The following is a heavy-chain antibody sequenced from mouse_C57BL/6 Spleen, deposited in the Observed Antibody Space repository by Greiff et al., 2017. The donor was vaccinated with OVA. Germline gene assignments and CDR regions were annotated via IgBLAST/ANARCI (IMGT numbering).Heavy chain of an antibody. CDR3: VRHRAGTGAMDD. D-gene: IGHD3-3*01. CDR2: IRSKSNNYAT. V-gene: IGHV10-1*01. Sequence: EVKLVESGGGLVQPKGSLKLSCAASGFSFNTYAMNWVRQAPGKGLEWVARIRSKSNNYATYYADSVKDRFTISRDDSESMLYLQMNNLKTEDTAMYYCVRHRAGTGAMDDWGQGTSVTVSS. CDR1: GFSFNTYA. J-gene: IGHJ4*01.